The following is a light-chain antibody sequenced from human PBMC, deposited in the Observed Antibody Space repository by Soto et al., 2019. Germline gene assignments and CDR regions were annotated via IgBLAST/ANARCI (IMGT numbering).Light chain of an antibody. V-gene: IGKV3-20*01. CDR2: GAS. Sequence: EIVLTQSPGTLSLSPGERATLSCRASQSVSSNNFAWYQQKPGQAPRLLIYGASSRATGIPDRFSGSGSGTDFTLSINRLEPEDFAVFYCQQYGSLPCTFGPGTKVDIK. J-gene: IGKJ3*01. CDR3: QQYGSLPCT. CDR1: QSVSSNN.